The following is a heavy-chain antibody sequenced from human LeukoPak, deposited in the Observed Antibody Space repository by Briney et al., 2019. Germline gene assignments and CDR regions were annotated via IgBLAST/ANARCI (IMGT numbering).Heavy chain of an antibody. Sequence: GGSLRLSCAASGFTFRSYAMHWVRQAPGKGLEWVAVISYDGSNKYYADSVKGRFTISRDNSKNTLYLQMNSLRAEDTAVYYCARDAEYSPMAPLGYMDVWGKGTTVTVSS. V-gene: IGHV3-30-3*01. CDR3: ARDAEYSPMAPLGYMDV. D-gene: IGHD5-18*01. J-gene: IGHJ6*03. CDR1: GFTFRSYA. CDR2: ISYDGSNK.